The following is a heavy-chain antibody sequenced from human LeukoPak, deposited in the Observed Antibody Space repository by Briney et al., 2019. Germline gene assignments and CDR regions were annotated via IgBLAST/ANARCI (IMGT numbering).Heavy chain of an antibody. CDR2: IYYTGNT. J-gene: IGHJ4*02. Sequence: PSETLSLTCTVSGGSISNYYWSWIRQSPGKELEWIGYIYYTGNTNYNPSLESRVIISVDTSKNQFSLKLSSVTAADTAVYYCARVPGRGTSGVVDYWGQGTLVIVSS. V-gene: IGHV4-59*08. CDR3: ARVPGRGTSGVVDY. D-gene: IGHD2-2*01. CDR1: GGSISNYY.